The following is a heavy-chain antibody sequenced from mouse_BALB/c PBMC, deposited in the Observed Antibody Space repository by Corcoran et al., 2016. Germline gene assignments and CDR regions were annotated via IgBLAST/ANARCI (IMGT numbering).Heavy chain of an antibody. J-gene: IGHJ2*01. Sequence: EIQLQQSGPELMKPGASVKISCKASGYSFTSYYMHWVKQSHGKSLEWIGYIDPFNGGTSYNQKFKGKATLTVDKSSSTVYMHLSRLTSEDSAVYDCARDPTGTADYFDYWGQGTTLTVSS. CDR2: IDPFNGGT. CDR3: ARDPTGTADYFDY. V-gene: IGHV1S135*01. D-gene: IGHD4-1*02. CDR1: GYSFTSYY.